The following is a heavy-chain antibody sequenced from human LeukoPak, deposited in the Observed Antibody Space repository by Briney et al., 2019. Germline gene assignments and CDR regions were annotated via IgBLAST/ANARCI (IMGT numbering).Heavy chain of an antibody. CDR1: GGTFSSYA. CDR2: IIPIFGTA. V-gene: IGHV1-69*05. D-gene: IGHD3-10*01. Sequence: GASVKVSCKASGGTFSSYAISWVRQAPGQGLEWRGGIIPIFGTANYAQKFQGRVTITTDESTSTAYMELSSLRSEDTAVYYCARGLTMVRGVMQGYYYYMDVWGKGTTVTVSS. CDR3: ARGLTMVRGVMQGYYYYMDV. J-gene: IGHJ6*03.